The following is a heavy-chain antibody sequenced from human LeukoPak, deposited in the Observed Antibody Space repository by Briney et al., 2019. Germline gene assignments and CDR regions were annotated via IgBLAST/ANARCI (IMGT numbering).Heavy chain of an antibody. J-gene: IGHJ4*02. CDR3: AREQWRDFDY. D-gene: IGHD6-19*01. CDR1: GFTFSSYS. Sequence: GGSLRLSCAASGFTFSSYSMNWVRQAPGKGLEWVSSISGSSSYIYYADSVKGRFTISRHNAKNSLYLQMNSLRAEDTAVYYCAREQWRDFDYWGQGTLVTVSS. V-gene: IGHV3-21*01. CDR2: ISGSSSYI.